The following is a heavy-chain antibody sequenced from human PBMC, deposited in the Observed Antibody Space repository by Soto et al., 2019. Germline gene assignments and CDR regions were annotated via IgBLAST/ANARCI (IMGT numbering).Heavy chain of an antibody. Sequence: RASVKVSCKASGYTFTSYCISWVRQAPGQGLEWMGWISAYNGNTNYAQKLQGRVTMTTDTSTSTAYMELRSLRSDDTAVYYCARDHYYDSSGPTADYWGQGTLVTVSS. CDR1: GYTFTSYC. V-gene: IGHV1-18*04. CDR3: ARDHYYDSSGPTADY. D-gene: IGHD3-22*01. CDR2: ISAYNGNT. J-gene: IGHJ4*02.